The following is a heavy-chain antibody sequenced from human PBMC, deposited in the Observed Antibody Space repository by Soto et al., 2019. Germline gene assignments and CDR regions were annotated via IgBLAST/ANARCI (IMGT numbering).Heavy chain of an antibody. V-gene: IGHV3-7*04. CDR3: AREAYCSGGSCYVY. CDR1: GFTFSSYW. CDR2: INQDGSEK. Sequence: EVQLVESGGGLVQPGGSLRLSCEASGFTFSSYWMSWVRQAPGKGLEWVANINQDGSEKNYVDSVKGRFTISRDNAENSLYLQMNSLRAEDTAVYYCAREAYCSGGSCYVYWGQGTLVTVSS. J-gene: IGHJ4*02. D-gene: IGHD2-15*01.